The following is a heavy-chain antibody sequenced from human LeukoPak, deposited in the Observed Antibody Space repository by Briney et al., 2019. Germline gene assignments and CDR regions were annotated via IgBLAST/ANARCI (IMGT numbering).Heavy chain of an antibody. J-gene: IGHJ3*02. D-gene: IGHD6-13*01. Sequence: PGGSLRLSCAASGFTFSSYWMSWVRQAPGKGLEWVANIKQDGSEKYYVDSVKGRFTISRDNSKNTLYLQMNSLRAEDTAVYYCARVNRHGYSSSWGAFDIWGQGTMVTVSS. V-gene: IGHV3-7*01. CDR1: GFTFSSYW. CDR3: ARVNRHGYSSSWGAFDI. CDR2: IKQDGSEK.